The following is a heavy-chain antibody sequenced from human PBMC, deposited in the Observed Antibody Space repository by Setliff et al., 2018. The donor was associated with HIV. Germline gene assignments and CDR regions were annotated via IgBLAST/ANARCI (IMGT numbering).Heavy chain of an antibody. V-gene: IGHV4-38-2*02. CDR1: AYSISSGYY. Sequence: PSETLSLTCVVSAYSISSGYYWGWIRQSPRKGLEWIGSIYHSGSTYYNPSLKSRVTISLDTSKNQFSLKLSSVTAADTAVYYCARDIQAAGTGWFDPWGQGTLVTVSS. CDR2: IYHSGST. D-gene: IGHD6-13*01. CDR3: ARDIQAAGTGWFDP. J-gene: IGHJ5*02.